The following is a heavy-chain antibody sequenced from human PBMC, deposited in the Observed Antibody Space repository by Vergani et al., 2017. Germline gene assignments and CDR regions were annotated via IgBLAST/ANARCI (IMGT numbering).Heavy chain of an antibody. CDR3: ARGPSTPFFGVATRGWFDP. J-gene: IGHJ5*02. CDR1: GYTFTSYD. Sequence: QVQLVQSGAEVKKPGASVKVSCKASGYTFTSYDINWVRQATGKGLEWMGWMNPNSGNTGYAQKFQGRVTMTRNNSISTAYMELSSLRSEDTAVYYCARGPSTPFFGVATRGWFDPWGQGTLVTVSS. V-gene: IGHV1-8*01. CDR2: MNPNSGNT. D-gene: IGHD3-3*01.